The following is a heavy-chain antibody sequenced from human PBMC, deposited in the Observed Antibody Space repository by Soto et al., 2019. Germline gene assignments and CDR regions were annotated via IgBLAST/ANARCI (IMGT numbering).Heavy chain of an antibody. CDR3: ARLGGGGGNFGSYYFDS. Sequence: GSGPTLVNPTQTLTLTCTFSGFSLNARGKCVSWVRQPPGKALEWLALIDWDGDEQYSTSLRTRLTISKDTSKNQVVLRLTNMDPVDTATYYCARLGGGGGNFGSYYFDSWGQGTLVTVSS. CDR1: GFSLNARGKC. CDR2: IDWDGDE. V-gene: IGHV2-70*19. D-gene: IGHD2-21*02. J-gene: IGHJ4*02.